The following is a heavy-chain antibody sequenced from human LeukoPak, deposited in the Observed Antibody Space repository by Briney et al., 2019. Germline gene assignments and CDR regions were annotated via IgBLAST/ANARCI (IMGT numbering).Heavy chain of an antibody. CDR3: ASTPPYYYDSSGYYDAFDI. D-gene: IGHD3-22*01. CDR1: GGSISSSSYY. CDR2: IYYSGSA. V-gene: IGHV4-39*01. Sequence: SETLSLTCTVSGGSISSSSYYWGWIRQPPGKGLEWIGSIYYSGSAYYNPSLKSRVTISVDTSKNQFSLKLSSVTAADTAVYYCASTPPYYYDSSGYYDAFDIWGQGTMVTVSS. J-gene: IGHJ3*02.